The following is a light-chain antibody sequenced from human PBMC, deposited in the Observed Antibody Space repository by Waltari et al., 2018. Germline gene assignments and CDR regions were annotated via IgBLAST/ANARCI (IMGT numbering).Light chain of an antibody. CDR1: QTVSSTY. Sequence: EIVLTQSPGTLSLSPGERATLSCRASQTVSSTYLAWYQQKPGQAPRLLSYGASSRANGIPVRFSGSDSGADFTLSISRLEPEDSAVYYCQQYGSSPLTFGGGTKVEIK. J-gene: IGKJ4*01. V-gene: IGKV3-20*01. CDR2: GAS. CDR3: QQYGSSPLT.